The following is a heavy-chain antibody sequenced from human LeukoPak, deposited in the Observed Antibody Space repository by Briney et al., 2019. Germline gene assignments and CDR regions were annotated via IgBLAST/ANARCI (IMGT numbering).Heavy chain of an antibody. CDR1: GYTFTSYY. CDR2: INPSGGST. J-gene: IGHJ4*02. V-gene: IGHV1-46*01. Sequence: ASVKVSCKASGYTFTSYYMHWVRQAPGQGLEWMGIINPSGGSTSYAQKFQGRVTITADESTSTAYMELSSLRSEDTAVYYCARATSSGWLIDYWGQGTLVTVSS. D-gene: IGHD6-19*01. CDR3: ARATSSGWLIDY.